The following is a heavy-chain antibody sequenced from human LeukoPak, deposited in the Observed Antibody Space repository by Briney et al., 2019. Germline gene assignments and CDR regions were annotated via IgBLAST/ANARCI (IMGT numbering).Heavy chain of an antibody. CDR3: ARYFDTSAYHYHFDY. V-gene: IGHV4-59*01. D-gene: IGHD3-22*01. J-gene: IGHJ4*02. CDR2: IHYTGST. CDR1: GGSLSTYY. Sequence: SETLSLTCTVSGGSLSTYYWSWIRQPPGKGLEWIGYIHYTGSTNYNPSLKSRVTISVDTSKNQFSLKLSSVTAADTAVYYCARYFDTSAYHYHFDYWGQGTLVTVSS.